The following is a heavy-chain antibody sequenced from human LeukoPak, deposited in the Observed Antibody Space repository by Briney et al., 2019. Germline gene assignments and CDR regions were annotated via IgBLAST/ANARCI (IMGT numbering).Heavy chain of an antibody. CDR3: ARSYYYDSSGYYR. D-gene: IGHD3-22*01. Sequence: PSETLSLTCTVSGGSISSYYWSWIRQPPGKGLEWIGYIYYSGSTNYNPSLKSRVIISVDTSKNQFSLKLSSVTAADTAVYYCARSYYYDSSGYYRWGRGTLVTVSS. J-gene: IGHJ5*02. V-gene: IGHV4-59*08. CDR1: GGSISSYY. CDR2: IYYSGST.